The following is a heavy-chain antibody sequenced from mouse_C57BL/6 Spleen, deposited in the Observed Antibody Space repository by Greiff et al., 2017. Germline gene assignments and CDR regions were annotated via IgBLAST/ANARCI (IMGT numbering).Heavy chain of an antibody. V-gene: IGHV1-50*01. D-gene: IGHD4-1*01. J-gene: IGHJ2*01. CDR3: ARKTGTKGYYFDD. CDR1: GYTFTSYW. CDR2: IDPSNSYT. Sequence: VQLQQPGAELVKPGASVKLSCKASGYTFTSYWMQWVKQRPGQGLEWIGEIDPSNSYTNYNQKFKGKATLTVDTSSSTAYMQLSSLTSEDSAVYYCARKTGTKGYYFDDWGQGTTLTVSS.